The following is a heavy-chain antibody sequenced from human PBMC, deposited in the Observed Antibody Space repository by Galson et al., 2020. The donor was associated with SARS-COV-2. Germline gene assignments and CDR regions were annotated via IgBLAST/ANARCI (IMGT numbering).Heavy chain of an antibody. V-gene: IGHV4-38-2*01. CDR1: GYSISTTNY. CDR3: ARQGVNMIVLVTVPGWYFDL. J-gene: IGHJ2*01. CDR2: IYPSGST. Sequence: SETLSLTCAVSGYSISTTNYWGWVRQPPGKGLEWIGSIYPSGSTYYNPSLKSRVTISLDTSKNQFSPRLDSVTAADTALYYCARQGVNMIVLVTVPGWYFDLWGRGTLVTVSS. D-gene: IGHD3-22*01.